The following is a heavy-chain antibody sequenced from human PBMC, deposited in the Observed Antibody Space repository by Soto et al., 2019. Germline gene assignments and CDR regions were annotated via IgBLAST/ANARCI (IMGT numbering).Heavy chain of an antibody. J-gene: IGHJ4*02. CDR1: GGSFSGYY. CDR3: ARDRADCTNGVSLRFLDY. CDR2: INHSGST. V-gene: IGHV4-34*01. D-gene: IGHD2-8*01. Sequence: PSETLSLTCAVYGGSFSGYYWSWIRQPPGKGLEWIGEINHSGSTNYNPSLKSRVTISVDTSKNQFSLKLSSVTAADTAVYYCARDRADCTNGVSLRFLDYWGQGTLVTVSS.